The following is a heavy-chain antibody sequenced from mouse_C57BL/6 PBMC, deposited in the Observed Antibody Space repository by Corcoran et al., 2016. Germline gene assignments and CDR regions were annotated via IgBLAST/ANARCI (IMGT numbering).Heavy chain of an antibody. D-gene: IGHD1-1*01. CDR3: ARDYGSSLFAY. Sequence: EVQLPHSGPELVKPGPSVKIPCKASGYTFTDYTMDWVKQSHGKSLEWIGDINPNNGGTIYHQKFKGKATLTVDKSSSTAYMELRSLTSEDTAVYYCARDYGSSLFAYWGQGTLVTVSA. CDR2: INPNNGGT. CDR1: GYTFTDYT. J-gene: IGHJ3*01. V-gene: IGHV1-18*01.